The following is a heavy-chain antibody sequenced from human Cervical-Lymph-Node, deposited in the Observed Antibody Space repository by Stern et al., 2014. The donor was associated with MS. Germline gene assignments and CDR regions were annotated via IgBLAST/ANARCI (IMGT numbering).Heavy chain of an antibody. CDR1: GGSISSGGYS. CDR3: ARAPERTAYYYYYGMDV. D-gene: IGHD5-18*01. Sequence: QLLESGSGLVKPSQTLSLTCAVSGGSISSGGYSWSWIRQPPGKGLEWIGYIYHSGSTYYTPSLKSRVTISVDRSQNQVSLKLISVTAADTAVYYCARAPERTAYYYYYGMDVWGQGTTVTVSS. CDR2: IYHSGST. J-gene: IGHJ6*02. V-gene: IGHV4-30-2*01.